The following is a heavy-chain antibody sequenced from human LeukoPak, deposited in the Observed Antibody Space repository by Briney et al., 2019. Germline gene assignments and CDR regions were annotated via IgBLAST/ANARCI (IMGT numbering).Heavy chain of an antibody. CDR3: ARGYCVSTSCYYFFDY. CDR1: GFTFDDYG. V-gene: IGHV3-20*04. D-gene: IGHD2-2*01. J-gene: IGHJ4*02. Sequence: GGSLRLSCAASGFTFDDYGMSWVRQAPGKGLEWVSGINWNGCSTGYADSVKGRFTISRDNAKNSLFLQMNSLRAEDTALYYCARGYCVSTSCYYFFDYWGQGTLVTVSS. CDR2: INWNGCST.